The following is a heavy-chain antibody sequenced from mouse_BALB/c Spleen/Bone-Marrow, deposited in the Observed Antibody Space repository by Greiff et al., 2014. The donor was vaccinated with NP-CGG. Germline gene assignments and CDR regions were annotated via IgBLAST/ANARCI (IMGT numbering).Heavy chain of an antibody. V-gene: IGHV1-14*01. CDR3: ARRYGNYYFDY. J-gene: IGHJ2*01. CDR1: GYTFTSYV. Sequence: EVQLQQSGPELVKPGASVKMSCKASGYTFTSYVMHWVKQKPGQGLEWIGYIHPYNDGTKYNEKFKGKATLTSDKSSSTAYMELSSLTSEDSALYYCARRYGNYYFDYWGQGTTLTVSS. CDR2: IHPYNDGT. D-gene: IGHD2-10*02.